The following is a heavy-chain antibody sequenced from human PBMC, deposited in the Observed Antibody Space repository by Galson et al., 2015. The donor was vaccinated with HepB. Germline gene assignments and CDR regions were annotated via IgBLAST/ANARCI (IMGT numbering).Heavy chain of an antibody. Sequence: SVKVSCKASGGTFSSYTISWVRQAPGQGLEWMGRIIPILGIANYAQKFQGRVTITADKSTSTAYMELSSLRSEDTAVYYCARAEEHDYGDYRDGRDYYYYGMDVWGQGTTVTVSS. CDR3: ARAEEHDYGDYRDGRDYYYYGMDV. V-gene: IGHV1-69*02. CDR2: IIPILGIA. J-gene: IGHJ6*02. CDR1: GGTFSSYT. D-gene: IGHD4-17*01.